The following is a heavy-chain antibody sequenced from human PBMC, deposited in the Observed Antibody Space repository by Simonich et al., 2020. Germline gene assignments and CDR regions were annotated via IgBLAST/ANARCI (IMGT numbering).Heavy chain of an antibody. J-gene: IGHJ5*02. V-gene: IGHV4-34*01. Sequence: QVQLQQWGAGLLKPSETRSLTCAVYGGSFSGYYWSWIRQPPGKGLDRIGEINHSGSTKSRPSVKRRVTISVDKSKNQFSMKLSSVTAADTAVYYCARCGLVNYDILTGYHNWFDPWGQGTLVTVSS. CDR2: INHSGST. D-gene: IGHD3-9*01. CDR1: GGSFSGYY. CDR3: ARCGLVNYDILTGYHNWFDP.